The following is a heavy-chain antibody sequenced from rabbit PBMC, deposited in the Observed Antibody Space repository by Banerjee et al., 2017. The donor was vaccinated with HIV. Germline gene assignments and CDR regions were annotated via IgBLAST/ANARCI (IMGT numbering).Heavy chain of an antibody. Sequence: QSLEESGGDLVKPGASLTLTCTASGFSFSSTYYMCWVRQAPGKGLEWIGCIYTGSSGSTAYASWAKGRFTISKTSSTTVTLQMTSLTAADTATYFCARSYGGWTASDFALKLWGPGTLVTVS. CDR1: GFSFSSTYY. D-gene: IGHD6-1*01. CDR3: ARSYGGWTASDFALKL. V-gene: IGHV1S40*01. J-gene: IGHJ4*01. CDR2: IYTGSSGST.